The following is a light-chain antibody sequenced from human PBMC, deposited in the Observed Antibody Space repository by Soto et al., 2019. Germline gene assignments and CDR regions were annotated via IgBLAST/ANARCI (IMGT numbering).Light chain of an antibody. CDR1: SSDVGGYNY. CDR3: SSYTTSNTRQIV. V-gene: IGLV2-14*03. CDR2: DVS. J-gene: IGLJ1*01. Sequence: SARTQAASVSGSPGQSITISCTGTSSDVGGYNYVSWYQHHPGKAPKLLIYDVSNRPSGISNRFSGSKSDNTASLTISRLQPEDEADYYCSSYTTSNTRQIVFGTGTKVTVL.